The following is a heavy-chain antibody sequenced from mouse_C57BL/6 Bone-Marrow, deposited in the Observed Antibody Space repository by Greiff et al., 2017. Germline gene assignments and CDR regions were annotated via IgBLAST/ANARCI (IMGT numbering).Heavy chain of an antibody. D-gene: IGHD2-10*01. Sequence: QVQLQQPGAELVKPGASVKLSCKASGYTFTSYWMHWVKQRPGQGLEWIGMIHPNSGSTNYNEKFKSKATLTVDKSSCTAYMQLSSLTTDDSAVYYCARRLLRDYWGQGTTRTVSS. J-gene: IGHJ2*01. V-gene: IGHV1-64*01. CDR1: GYTFTSYW. CDR3: ARRLLRDY. CDR2: IHPNSGST.